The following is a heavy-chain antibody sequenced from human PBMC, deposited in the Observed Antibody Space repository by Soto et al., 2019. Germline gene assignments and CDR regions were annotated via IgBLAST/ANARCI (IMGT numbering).Heavy chain of an antibody. D-gene: IGHD1-26*01. J-gene: IGHJ5*02. CDR2: IYYTGNT. CDR1: GGSISSYS. Sequence: PSETLSLTCTVSGGSISSYSWSWIRQPPGKGLEWIGYIYYTGNTNYNPSLKSRVTISLDTSKNQFSLKLNSVTAADTAVYYCARVVVGATSWFDTWGQGTLVTVSS. CDR3: ARVVVGATSWFDT. V-gene: IGHV4-59*01.